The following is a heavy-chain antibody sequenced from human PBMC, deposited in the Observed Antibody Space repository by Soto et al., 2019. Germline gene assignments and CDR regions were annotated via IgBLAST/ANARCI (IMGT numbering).Heavy chain of an antibody. V-gene: IGHV3-30*18. Sequence: QVQLVESGGGVVQPGRSLRLSCAASGFTFSRYGMHWVRQAPGKGLEWVAVISYDGSDKYYADSVKGRFTISRDNSNNTRYLQMDSLRAEDTAVYYCAKGVVVATTCFQHWGQGTLVTVSS. D-gene: IGHD2-15*01. CDR1: GFTFSRYG. CDR2: ISYDGSDK. J-gene: IGHJ1*01. CDR3: AKGVVVATTCFQH.